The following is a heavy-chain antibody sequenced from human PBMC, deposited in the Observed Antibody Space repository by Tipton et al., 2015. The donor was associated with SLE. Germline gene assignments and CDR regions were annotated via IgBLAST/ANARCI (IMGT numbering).Heavy chain of an antibody. CDR2: IFHTGSA. V-gene: IGHV4-30-2*05. CDR1: GASISTEGYS. D-gene: IGHD3-22*01. Sequence: TLSLTCVVSGASISTEGYSWSWIRQPPGKGLEWIGYIFHTGSAYYNPSLRGRVTISLDMSKNQFSLRLSSVTAADTAVYYCPIYYHDSTGLHWFDPWGQGTLVTVSS. CDR3: PIYYHDSTGLHWFDP. J-gene: IGHJ5*02.